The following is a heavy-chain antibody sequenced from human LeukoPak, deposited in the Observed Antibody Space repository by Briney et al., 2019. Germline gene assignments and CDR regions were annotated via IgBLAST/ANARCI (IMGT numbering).Heavy chain of an antibody. D-gene: IGHD3-10*01. CDR2: VLHSGAT. CDR3: ARVGRSNTHYDY. Sequence: SETLSLTCSVSGSSVNSVYYWAWIRQPPGKGLEWIGSVLHSGATYYHPSLKSRVTISVDISNNGLSLTLGSVTAADTAVYYCARVGRSNTHYDYWGPGTLVTVSS. J-gene: IGHJ4*02. CDR1: GSSVNSVYY. V-gene: IGHV4-38-2*02.